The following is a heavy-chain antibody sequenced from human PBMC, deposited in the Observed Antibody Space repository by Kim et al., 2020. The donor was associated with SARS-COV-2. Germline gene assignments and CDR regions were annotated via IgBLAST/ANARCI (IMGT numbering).Heavy chain of an antibody. CDR3: SRSQPGAYYYYAMDD. CDR1: GGSFSAFH. D-gene: IGHD3-10*01. J-gene: IGHJ6*02. Sequence: SETLSLTCAVYGGSFSAFHWSWIRQPPGKGLEWIGEIDHAGSTNYNPSLKSRVTISVDTSKNHISLRLRSVTAADTAVYYCSRSQPGAYYYYAMDDWGQG. CDR2: IDHAGST. V-gene: IGHV4-34*01.